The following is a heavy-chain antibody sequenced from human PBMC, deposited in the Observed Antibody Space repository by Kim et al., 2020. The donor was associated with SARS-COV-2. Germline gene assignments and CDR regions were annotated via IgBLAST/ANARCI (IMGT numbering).Heavy chain of an antibody. Sequence: SETLSLTCTVSGGSISSYYWSWIRQPPGKGLEWIGYIYYSGSTNYNPSLKSRVTISVDTSKNQFSLKLSSVTAADTAVYYCARGQQQLVGVFDYWGQGTLVTVSS. J-gene: IGHJ4*02. V-gene: IGHV4-59*01. CDR3: ARGQQQLVGVFDY. CDR2: IYYSGST. D-gene: IGHD6-13*01. CDR1: GGSISSYY.